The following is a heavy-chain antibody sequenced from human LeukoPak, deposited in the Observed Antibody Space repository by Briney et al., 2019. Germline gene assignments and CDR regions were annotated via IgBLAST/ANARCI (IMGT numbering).Heavy chain of an antibody. CDR3: AREIYGGNSFDF. J-gene: IGHJ4*02. CDR1: GYTFTSYA. V-gene: IGHV1-3*01. D-gene: IGHD4-23*01. Sequence: ASVTVSCKASGYTFTSYAVHWVRQAPGQRLECVGWVNVGGGNTGYSQKFQGRVTITRDTTANTAYMELSSLRSEDTAIYYCAREIYGGNSFDFWGQGTLVTVSS. CDR2: VNVGGGNT.